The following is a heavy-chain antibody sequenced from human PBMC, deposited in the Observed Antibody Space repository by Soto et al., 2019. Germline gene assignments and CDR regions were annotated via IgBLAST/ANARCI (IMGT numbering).Heavy chain of an antibody. D-gene: IGHD3-22*01. V-gene: IGHV3-30*03. CDR3: ATPLPYDSSGYFYDY. J-gene: IGHJ4*02. Sequence: SWKSSGYTFTGHFIHWVRQAPGKGLEWVAMISYDVTYKYYADSVKGRFTISRDNSKNTLYLQMTSLRVEDTAMYYCATPLPYDSSGYFYDYWGQGTLVTVSS. CDR2: ISYDVTYK. CDR1: GYTFTGHF.